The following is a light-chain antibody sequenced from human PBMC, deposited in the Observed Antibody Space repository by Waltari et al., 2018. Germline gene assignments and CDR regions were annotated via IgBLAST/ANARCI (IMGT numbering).Light chain of an antibody. J-gene: IGLJ2*01. CDR1: NIGSQN. CDR2: YDS. CDR3: QVWESHGDHLVV. Sequence: SYVLTQPPSVSVAPGKTARITCGGSNIGSQNVNWYQQKPGQAPVLVIYYDSDRPSGIPERFSGSNSGNTATLTISRVEAGDEADYYCQVWESHGDHLVVFGGGTNLTVV. V-gene: IGLV3-21*01.